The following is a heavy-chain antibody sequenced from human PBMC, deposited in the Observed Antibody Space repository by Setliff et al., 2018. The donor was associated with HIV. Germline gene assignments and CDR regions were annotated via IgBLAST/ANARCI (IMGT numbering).Heavy chain of an antibody. V-gene: IGHV4-59*11. D-gene: IGHD3-10*01. J-gene: IGHJ5*02. CDR2: LYRGGST. CDR1: GASISSHY. Sequence: SETLSLTCNISGASISSHYWSWIRQSPGKGLEWIGYLYRGGSTNYNPSLKGLVTISVDTSKNQFSLRLRSVTAADTAVYYCARTSGSDRLNWFDPWGQGILVTVSS. CDR3: ARTSGSDRLNWFDP.